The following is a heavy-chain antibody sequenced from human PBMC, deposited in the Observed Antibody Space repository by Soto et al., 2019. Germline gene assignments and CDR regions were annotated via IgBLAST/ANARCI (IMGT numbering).Heavy chain of an antibody. CDR3: ARGAYGEGYNWFDP. CDR2: IIPIFGTA. V-gene: IGHV1-69*12. CDR1: GGTFSSYA. D-gene: IGHD4-17*01. Sequence: QVQLVQSGAEVKKPGSSVKVSCKASGGTFSSYASSWVLQAPGQGLEWMGGIIPIFGTANYAQKFQGRVTITADESPSTAYMALSSLRSEDTAVYYCARGAYGEGYNWFDPWGKGTLVTVSS. J-gene: IGHJ5*02.